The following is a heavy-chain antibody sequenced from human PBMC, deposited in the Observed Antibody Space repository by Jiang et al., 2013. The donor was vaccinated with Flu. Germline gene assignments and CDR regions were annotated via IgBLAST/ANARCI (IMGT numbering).Heavy chain of an antibody. D-gene: IGHD3-16*02. Sequence: TVSSFTITWVRQAPGQGLEWVGVIVPIFGTTKYAQKFQGRVTITADESTGTAHMELSSLRPEDTAVYYCARSVTRADAFNIWGQGTMITVSS. CDR2: IVPIFGTT. V-gene: IGHV1-69*01. CDR1: TVSSFT. J-gene: IGHJ3*02. CDR3: ARSVTRADAFNI.